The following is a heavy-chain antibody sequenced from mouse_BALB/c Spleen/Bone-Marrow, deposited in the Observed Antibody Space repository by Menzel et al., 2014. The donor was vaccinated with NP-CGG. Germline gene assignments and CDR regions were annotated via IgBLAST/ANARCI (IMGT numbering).Heavy chain of an antibody. J-gene: IGHJ4*01. CDR3: AREIPQGAMDY. CDR1: GFDFSRYW. V-gene: IGHV4-1*02. Sequence: EVQLQQSGGGLVQPGGSLKLSCAASGFDFSRYWMSWVGQAPGKGLEWIGEINPDSSTINYTPSLKDKFIISRDNAKNTLYLQMSKVRSEDIALYYCAREIPQGAMDYWGQGTSVTVSS. CDR2: INPDSSTI.